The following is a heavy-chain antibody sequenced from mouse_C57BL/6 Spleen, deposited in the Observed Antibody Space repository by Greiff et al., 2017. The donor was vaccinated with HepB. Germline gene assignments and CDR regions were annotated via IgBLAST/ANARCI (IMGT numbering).Heavy chain of an antibody. J-gene: IGHJ1*03. CDR2: SRNKANDYTT. CDR3: ARDASYDYDEWYFDV. V-gene: IGHV7-1*01. Sequence: EVKLVESGGGLVQSGRSLRLSCATSGFTFSDFYMEWVRQAPGKGLEWIAASRNKANDYTTEYSASVQGRFIVSRDTSQSILYLQMNALRAEDTAIYYCARDASYDYDEWYFDVWGTGTTVTVSS. CDR1: GFTFSDFY. D-gene: IGHD2-4*01.